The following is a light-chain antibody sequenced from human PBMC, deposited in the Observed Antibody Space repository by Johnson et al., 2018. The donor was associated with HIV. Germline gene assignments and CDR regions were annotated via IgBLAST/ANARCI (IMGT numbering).Light chain of an antibody. Sequence: QSVLTQSHSVSAAPGQKVTISCSGSSSNIGNNYVSWYQHLPGTAPKLLIYENNKRPSGIPDRFSGSKSGTSATLGITGLQTGDEADYYCGTWDSGLSAGVFGTGTKVTVL. V-gene: IGLV1-51*02. CDR3: GTWDSGLSAGV. CDR2: ENN. CDR1: SSNIGNNY. J-gene: IGLJ1*01.